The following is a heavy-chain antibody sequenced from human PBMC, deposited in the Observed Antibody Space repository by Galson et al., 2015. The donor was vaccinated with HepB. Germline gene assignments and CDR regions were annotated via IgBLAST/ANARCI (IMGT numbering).Heavy chain of an antibody. D-gene: IGHD1-1*01. J-gene: IGHJ4*02. Sequence: SLRLSCAASGFTFSSYAMSWVRQAPGKGLEWVSTISGSGGSTYYADSVKGRFTISRDNSMSTLYMQMNSLRAEDTAVYYCAKPGTNSRPRAARDWGQGTLVTVSS. CDR3: AKPGTNSRPRAARD. CDR2: ISGSGGST. CDR1: GFTFSSYA. V-gene: IGHV3-23*01.